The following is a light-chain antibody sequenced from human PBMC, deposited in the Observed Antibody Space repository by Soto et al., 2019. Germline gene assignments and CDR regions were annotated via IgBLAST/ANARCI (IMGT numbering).Light chain of an antibody. V-gene: IGLV1-40*01. CDR1: SSNIGAGYD. Sequence: QPVLTQPPSVSGAPGQRVTISCTGSSSNIGAGYDVHWYQHLPGTAPKLLIYGNKNRPSGVPDRFSGSKSGTSASLVITGLQAEDEADYYCQSYDSSLSGGGVFGTGTKVTVL. CDR2: GNK. CDR3: QSYDSSLSGGGV. J-gene: IGLJ1*01.